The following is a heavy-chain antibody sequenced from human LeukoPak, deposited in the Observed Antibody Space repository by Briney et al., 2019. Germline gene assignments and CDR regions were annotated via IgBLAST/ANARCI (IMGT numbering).Heavy chain of an antibody. CDR3: ARSSGWSRPTDY. Sequence: ASVKVSCKASEYTFSGHYMHWVRQAPGQGLEWMGIINPSGGSTSYAQRFQGRVTMTRDMSTSTVYMELSSLRSEDTAVYYCARSSGWSRPTDYWGQGTLVTVSS. D-gene: IGHD6-19*01. J-gene: IGHJ4*02. V-gene: IGHV1-46*01. CDR1: EYTFSGHY. CDR2: INPSGGST.